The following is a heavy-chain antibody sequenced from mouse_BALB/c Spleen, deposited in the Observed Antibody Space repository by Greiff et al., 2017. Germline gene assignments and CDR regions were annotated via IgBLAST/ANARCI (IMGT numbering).Heavy chain of an antibody. J-gene: IGHJ4*01. V-gene: IGHV5-12-1*01. CDR1: GFAFSSYD. CDR2: ISSGGGST. Sequence: EVHLVESGGGLVKPGGSLKLSCAASGFAFSSYDMSWVRQTPEKRLEWVAYISSGGGSTYYPDTVKGRFTISRDNAKNTLYLQMSSLKSEDTAMYYCARRKYGNYGAMDYWGQGTSVTVSS. D-gene: IGHD2-10*02. CDR3: ARRKYGNYGAMDY.